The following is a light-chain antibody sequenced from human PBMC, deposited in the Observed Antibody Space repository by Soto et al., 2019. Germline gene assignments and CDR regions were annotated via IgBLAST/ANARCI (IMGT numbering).Light chain of an antibody. J-gene: IGLJ2*01. V-gene: IGLV1-51*01. CDR1: SSNIGNNY. CDR2: DND. CDR3: ATWDSSLNGAV. Sequence: QSVLTQPPSVSAAPGQKVTISCSGSSSNIGNNYVSWYQQISGAAPKLLIYDNDRRPSGIPDRFSSSKSGTSATLGITGLQPGDEADYYCATWDSSLNGAVFGGGTKLTVL.